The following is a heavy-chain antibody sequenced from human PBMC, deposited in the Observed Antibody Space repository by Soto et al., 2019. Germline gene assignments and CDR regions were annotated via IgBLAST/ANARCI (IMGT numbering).Heavy chain of an antibody. J-gene: IGHJ6*02. D-gene: IGHD1-26*01. CDR2: IDWDDDK. CDR3: ARIRGATLYYYGMDV. V-gene: IGHV2-70*01. CDR1: GFSLSTSGMC. Sequence: SGPTLVNPTQTLTLTCTFSGFSLSTSGMCVSWIRQPPGKALEWLALIDWDDDKYYSTSLKTRLTISKDTSKNQVVLTMANMDPVDTATYYCARIRGATLYYYGMDVWGQGTTVTVSS.